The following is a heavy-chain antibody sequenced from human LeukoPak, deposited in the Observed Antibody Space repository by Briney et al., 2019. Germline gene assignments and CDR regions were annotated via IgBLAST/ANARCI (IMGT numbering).Heavy chain of an antibody. V-gene: IGHV3-30*03. CDR1: GFIFSSYG. CDR3: ATIYSSLDPDFDY. Sequence: PGGSLRLSCAASGFIFSSYGMHWVRQAPGKGLEWVAVISYDGRNKYYADSVKGRFTISRDNSKNTLYLQMNSLRAEDTAVYYCATIYSSLDPDFDYWGQGTLVTVSS. CDR2: ISYDGRNK. J-gene: IGHJ4*02. D-gene: IGHD6-6*01.